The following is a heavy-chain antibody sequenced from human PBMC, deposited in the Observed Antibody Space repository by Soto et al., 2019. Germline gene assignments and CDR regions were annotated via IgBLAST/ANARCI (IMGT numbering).Heavy chain of an antibody. D-gene: IGHD3-16*02. CDR3: ARRSFYDYIWGSYPKDSHSYYYMDV. CDR1: GGSISSSSYY. CDR2: IYYSGST. Sequence: SETLSLTCTVSGGSISSSSYYWGWIRQPPGKGLEWIGSIYYSGSTYYNPSLKSRVTISVDTSKNQFSLKLSSVTAADTAVYYCARRSFYDYIWGSYPKDSHSYYYMDVWGKGTTVTVSS. V-gene: IGHV4-39*01. J-gene: IGHJ6*03.